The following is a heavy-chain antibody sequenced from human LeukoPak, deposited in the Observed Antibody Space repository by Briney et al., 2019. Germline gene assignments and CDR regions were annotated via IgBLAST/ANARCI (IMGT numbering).Heavy chain of an antibody. CDR1: ACSFINYY. D-gene: IGHD1-26*01. CDR2: FFSGNSDT. Sequence: PLFPSNGSACSFINYYIGRVSRMPRRDRVGMGVFFSGNSDTSYNPSLQGRVTISADKSSSTAYLQWSSLKASDTAMYYCATRGGWEARSDAFDIWGQGTMVTVSS. V-gene: IGHV5-51*01. CDR3: ATRGGWEARSDAFDI. J-gene: IGHJ3*02.